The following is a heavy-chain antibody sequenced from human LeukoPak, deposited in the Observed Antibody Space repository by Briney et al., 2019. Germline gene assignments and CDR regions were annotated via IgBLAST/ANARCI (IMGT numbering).Heavy chain of an antibody. V-gene: IGHV3-7*01. D-gene: IGHD3-22*01. Sequence: GGSLRLSCAASGLTFNRYWMTWFRQAPGKGLEWVANIKQDGSEKYYADSVKGRFTISRDNSKNTLYLQMNSLRAEDTAVYYCAKDSGGSEYYYDSSGYYFDYWGQGTLVTVSS. CDR2: IKQDGSEK. CDR1: GLTFNRYW. J-gene: IGHJ4*02. CDR3: AKDSGGSEYYYDSSGYYFDY.